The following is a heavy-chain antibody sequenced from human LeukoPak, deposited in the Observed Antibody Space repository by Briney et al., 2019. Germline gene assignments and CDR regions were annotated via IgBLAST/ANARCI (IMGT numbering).Heavy chain of an antibody. CDR3: ARVPDFIARPCDS. D-gene: IGHD2-21*01. CDR2: SSPTGDIA. CDR1: SGSFSGNY. V-gene: IGHV4-34*01. Sequence: SETLSLTCAVYSGSFSGNYWTLIRLTPGRGLEWVGESSPTGDIAGYNPSLNGRATISVDPSKKQFSLKLTSVTAADTGVYYCARVPDFIARPCDSWGPGTLVTVSS. J-gene: IGHJ4*02.